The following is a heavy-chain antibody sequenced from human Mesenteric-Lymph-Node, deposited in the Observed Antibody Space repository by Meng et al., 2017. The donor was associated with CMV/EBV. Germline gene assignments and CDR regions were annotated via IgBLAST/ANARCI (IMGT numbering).Heavy chain of an antibody. V-gene: IGHV3-7*01. CDR3: ATGSGDYGA. CDR2: IKQDGSEK. D-gene: IGHD3-10*01. CDR1: GFSFSFYW. J-gene: IGHJ5*02. Sequence: GESLKISCAASGFSFSFYWMSWVRQAPGKGLEWVANIKQDGSEKYYMDSVKGQFTISRDNAKNSMYLQMNSLRAEDTAVYYCATGSGDYGAWGQGTLVTVSS.